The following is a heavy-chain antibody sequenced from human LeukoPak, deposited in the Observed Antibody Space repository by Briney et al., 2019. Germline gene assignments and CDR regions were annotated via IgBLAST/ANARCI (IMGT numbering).Heavy chain of an antibody. CDR3: ARLHIVVVTAYFDI. D-gene: IGHD2-21*02. Sequence: PSETLSLTCTVSGGSISSSSYYWGWIRQPPGKGLEWIGSIYYSGSTYYNPSLKSRVTISVDTSKNQFSLKLSSVTAADTAVYYCARLHIVVVTAYFDIWGQGTMVTVSS. J-gene: IGHJ3*02. CDR2: IYYSGST. CDR1: GGSISSSSYY. V-gene: IGHV4-39*07.